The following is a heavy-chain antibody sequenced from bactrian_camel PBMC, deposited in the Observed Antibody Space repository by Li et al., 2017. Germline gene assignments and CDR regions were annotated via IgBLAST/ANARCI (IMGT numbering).Heavy chain of an antibody. CDR1: GIIFYDYC. CDR2: INSEALT. V-gene: IGHV3S53*01. Sequence: VQLVESGGGSVQAGGSLRLSCVVSGIIFYDYCLGWVRQAPGQEREGVAAINSEALTNYADSVKGRFTVSKDNAKNALYLQMISLKPEDTGMYYCAAGKRLNSDWSRADNWPYWGQGTQVTVS. CDR3: AAGKRLNSDWSRADNWPY. J-gene: IGHJ4*01. D-gene: IGHD8*01.